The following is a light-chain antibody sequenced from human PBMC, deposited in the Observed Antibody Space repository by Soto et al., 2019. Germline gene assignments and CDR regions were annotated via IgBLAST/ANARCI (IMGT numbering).Light chain of an antibody. CDR2: ASS. J-gene: IGKJ3*01. CDR3: LHHNSFPFT. V-gene: IGKV1-17*01. Sequence: DIQMTQSPSSLSASVGDRVTITCRASQDIRDDLGWYQQKPGKAPKRLIYASSSLQSGAPARFSGSSSRKEFLLTISRLYPEDSATYCCLHHNSFPFTFGPGTKVDVK. CDR1: QDIRDD.